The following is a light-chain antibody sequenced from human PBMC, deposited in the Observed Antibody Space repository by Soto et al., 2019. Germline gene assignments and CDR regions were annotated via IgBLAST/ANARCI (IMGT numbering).Light chain of an antibody. J-gene: IGKJ1*01. V-gene: IGKV3-15*01. CDR2: GAS. CDR1: QSVSSN. Sequence: EIVMTQSPATLSVSPEERVTLSCRASQSVSSNLAWYQQKPGQAPRLLIYGASTRATGIPARFSGSGSGTEFTLTISSLQSEDFAVYYCQQYNNWPPWTFGQGTKVEIK. CDR3: QQYNNWPPWT.